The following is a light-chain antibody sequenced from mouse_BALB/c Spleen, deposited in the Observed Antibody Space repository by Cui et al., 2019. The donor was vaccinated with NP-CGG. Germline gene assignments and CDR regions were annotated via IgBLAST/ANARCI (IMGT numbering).Light chain of an antibody. CDR2: GTN. CDR1: TGAVTTSNY. Sequence: QAVVTQGSALTTSPGETVTLTCRSSTGAVTTSNYANWVQEKPDHLFTGLIGGTNNRAPGVPARFSGSLIGDKAALTITGAQTEDEAIYFCPLWYSNHWVFGGGTKLTVL. V-gene: IGLV1*01. CDR3: PLWYSNHWV. J-gene: IGLJ1*01.